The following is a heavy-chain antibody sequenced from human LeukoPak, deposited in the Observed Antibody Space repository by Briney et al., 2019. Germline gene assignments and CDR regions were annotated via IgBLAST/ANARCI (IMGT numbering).Heavy chain of an antibody. CDR1: GFTFSDYY. J-gene: IGHJ4*02. V-gene: IGHV3-11*01. D-gene: IGHD4-11*01. Sequence: GGSLRLSCTASGFTFSDYYMSWIRRAPGKGLEWVSYISSSGSTIYYADSVKGRFTISRDNAKNSLYLQMNSLRAEDTAVYYCATLQLTYFDYWGQGTLVTVSS. CDR3: ATLQLTYFDY. CDR2: ISSSGSTI.